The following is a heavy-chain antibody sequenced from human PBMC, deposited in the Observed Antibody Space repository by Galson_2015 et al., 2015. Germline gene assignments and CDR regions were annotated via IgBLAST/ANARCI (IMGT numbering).Heavy chain of an antibody. Sequence: SLRLSCAASGFTVSSNYMSWVRQAPGKGLEWVSVICSGGSTYYADSVKGRFTISRDNSKNTLYLQMNSLRAEDTAVYYCARVLWFGGRYFDCWGQGTLVTVSS. CDR1: GFTVSSNY. D-gene: IGHD3-10*01. V-gene: IGHV3-53*01. CDR3: ARVLWFGGRYFDC. J-gene: IGHJ4*02. CDR2: ICSGGST.